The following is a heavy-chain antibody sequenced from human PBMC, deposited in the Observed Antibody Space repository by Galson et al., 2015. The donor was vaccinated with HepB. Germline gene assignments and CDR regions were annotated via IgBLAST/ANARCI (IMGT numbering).Heavy chain of an antibody. CDR3: ARDGTTATFDI. D-gene: IGHD1-7*01. CDR2: INTKTGKP. CDR1: GYTFTQYA. V-gene: IGHV7-4-1*02. Sequence: SVKVSCKASGYTFTQYAINWVRQAPGQGLEWMGWINTKTGKPSYAQGFTGRFVFSLDTSVSTAYLQISTLKAEDTGVFYCARDGTTATFDIWGQGTMVTVSS. J-gene: IGHJ3*02.